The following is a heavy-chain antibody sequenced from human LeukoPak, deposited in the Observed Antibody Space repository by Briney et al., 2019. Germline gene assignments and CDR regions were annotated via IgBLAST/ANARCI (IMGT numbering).Heavy chain of an antibody. CDR1: GGSISSYY. Sequence: PSETLSLTCTVSGGSISSYYWSWIRQPPGKGLEWIGYIYYSGSTNYNPSLKSRVTISVDTSKNQFSLKLSSVTAADTAVYYCARFNIDFFDWWVALDYWGRGTRVTVSS. CDR2: IYYSGST. J-gene: IGHJ4*02. CDR3: ARFNIDFFDWWVALDY. D-gene: IGHD3-9*01. V-gene: IGHV4-59*01.